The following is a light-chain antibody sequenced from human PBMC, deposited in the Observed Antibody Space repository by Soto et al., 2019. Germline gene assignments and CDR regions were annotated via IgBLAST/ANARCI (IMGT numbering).Light chain of an antibody. Sequence: DIVMTQSPDSLAVSLGERATINCTSSQSLLISSNNRNYLAWYQQKAGQPPKLLIYWASSRESGVPDRFSGSGSGTDFTLTISSRQAEDVGVYYCQQYYTTPPISFGGGTKVEIK. CDR2: WAS. CDR1: QSLLISSNNRNY. CDR3: QQYYTTPPIS. J-gene: IGKJ4*01. V-gene: IGKV4-1*01.